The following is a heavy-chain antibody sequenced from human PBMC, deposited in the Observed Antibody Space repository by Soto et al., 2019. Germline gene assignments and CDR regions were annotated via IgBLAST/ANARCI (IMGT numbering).Heavy chain of an antibody. CDR3: ATGYYNEY. V-gene: IGHV3-53*04. Sequence: PGGSLRLSCAASGFTVSSNYMTWVRQAPGKGLEWVSVIYSGGGTYYADSVKDRFTISRHNSKNTVYLQMNSLRGDDTAVYYCATGYYNEYWGQGALVTVS. D-gene: IGHD3-10*01. CDR1: GFTVSSNY. CDR2: IYSGGGT. J-gene: IGHJ4*02.